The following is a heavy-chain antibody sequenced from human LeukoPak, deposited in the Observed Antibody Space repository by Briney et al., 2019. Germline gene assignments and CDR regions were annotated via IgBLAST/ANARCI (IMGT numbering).Heavy chain of an antibody. CDR2: IYSGGIT. D-gene: IGHD1-14*01. CDR1: GFTFSSYW. Sequence: GGSLRLSCAASGFTFSSYWMSWVRQAPGKGLEWVSVIYSGGITYYGDPVKGRFTIFRDNSKNTLYLLMNSLRAEDTAVYYCVRENYSGTHLGVHYYYYSVDVWGKGTTVTIS. V-gene: IGHV3-66*01. J-gene: IGHJ6*03. CDR3: VRENYSGTHLGVHYYYYSVDV.